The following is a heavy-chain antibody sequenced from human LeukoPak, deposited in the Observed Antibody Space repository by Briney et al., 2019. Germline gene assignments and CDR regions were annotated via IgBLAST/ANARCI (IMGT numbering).Heavy chain of an antibody. CDR2: IIPIFGTA. CDR3: ASTKKNYYDSSGYYSLDY. CDR1: GGTFNNYA. J-gene: IGHJ4*02. Sequence: SVKVSCKASGGTFNNYAISWVRQAPGQGLEWMGGIIPIFGTANYAQKFQGRVTITADESTSTAYMELSSLRSEDTAVYYCASTKKNYYDSSGYYSLDYWGQGTLVTVSS. V-gene: IGHV1-69*01. D-gene: IGHD3-22*01.